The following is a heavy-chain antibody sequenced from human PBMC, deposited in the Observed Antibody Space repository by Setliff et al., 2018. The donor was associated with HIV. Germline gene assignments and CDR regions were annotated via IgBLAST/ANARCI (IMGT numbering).Heavy chain of an antibody. J-gene: IGHJ4*02. V-gene: IGHV3-48*01. CDR2: IKTDGGTT. CDR3: ARGRCSDAACFFDY. CDR1: GFIFNNYA. D-gene: IGHD3-16*01. Sequence: GGSLRLSCVASGFIFNNYAMNWVRQAPGKGLEWLSYIKTDGGTTYDADSVEGRFTISRDNAKNSLYLQMDNLTVDDTAVYFCARGRCSDAACFFDYWGQGTLVTVSS.